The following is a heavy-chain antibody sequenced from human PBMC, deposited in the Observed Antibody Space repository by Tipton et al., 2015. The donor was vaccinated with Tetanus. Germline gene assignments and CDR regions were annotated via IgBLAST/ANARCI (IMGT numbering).Heavy chain of an antibody. CDR3: ARAFCNYNCHGGYFDY. J-gene: IGHJ4*02. D-gene: IGHD2/OR15-2a*01. CDR2: FSTYRKTI. Sequence: SLRLSCAGSGFNFHSYSMNWVRQAPGKGLEWIACFSTYRKTIYYADAVKGRFTISRDNAKNTLFLQMSSLTDEDTAVYYCARAFCNYNCHGGYFDYWGQGTLVTVSS. V-gene: IGHV3-48*02. CDR1: GFNFHSYS.